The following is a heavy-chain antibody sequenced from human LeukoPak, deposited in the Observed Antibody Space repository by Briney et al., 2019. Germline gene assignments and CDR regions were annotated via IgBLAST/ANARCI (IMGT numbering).Heavy chain of an antibody. CDR2: IYSGGNT. V-gene: IGHV3-53*01. CDR1: GFTVSSNY. D-gene: IGHD1-14*01. Sequence: HAGGSLRPSCAASGFTVSSNYMSWVRQAPGKGLEWVSVIYSGGNTYYADSVKGRFTFSRDNSKNTLYLQMNSLRVEDTAVYYWARARPGVAGFFDCWGQGTLVTVSS. J-gene: IGHJ4*02. CDR3: ARARPGVAGFFDC.